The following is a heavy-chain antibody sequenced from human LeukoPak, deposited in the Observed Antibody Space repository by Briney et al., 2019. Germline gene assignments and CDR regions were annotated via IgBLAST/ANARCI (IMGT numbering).Heavy chain of an antibody. D-gene: IGHD6-25*01. J-gene: IGHJ4*02. CDR1: GFTFSSYA. Sequence: GGSLRLSCAASGFTFSSYAMHWVRQAPSQGLEWVAVISNDGSNKYYADSVKGRFTISRDISKNTLYLQMNSLRAEDTAVYYCARSYRSGWHYFDYWGQGTLVTVSS. CDR3: ARSYRSGWHYFDY. V-gene: IGHV3-30-3*01. CDR2: ISNDGSNK.